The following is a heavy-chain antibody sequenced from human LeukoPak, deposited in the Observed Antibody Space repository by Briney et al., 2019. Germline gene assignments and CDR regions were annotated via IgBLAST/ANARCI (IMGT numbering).Heavy chain of an antibody. CDR2: ISAYNGNT. J-gene: IGHJ6*03. V-gene: IGHV1-18*01. CDR1: GYTFTSYG. Sequence: ASVKVSCKASGYTFTSYGISWVRQAPGQGLEWMGWISAYNGNTNYAQKLQGRVTMTTDTSTSTAYMELRSLRSDDTAVYYCARAYSSSWYGNYYYYYYMDVWGKGTTVTVSS. D-gene: IGHD6-13*01. CDR3: ARAYSSSWYGNYYYYYYMDV.